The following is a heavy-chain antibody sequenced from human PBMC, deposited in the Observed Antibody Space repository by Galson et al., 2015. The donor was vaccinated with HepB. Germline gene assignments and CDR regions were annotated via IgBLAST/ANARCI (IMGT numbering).Heavy chain of an antibody. CDR1: DFTFTNYT. J-gene: IGHJ4*02. CDR3: ARASPLLRVVELDY. CDR2: ISFDGSNK. Sequence: SLRLSCAASDFTFTNYTMHWVRQAPGRGLEWVALISFDGSNKYYADSVKGRFTISRDNSKNTLYLQMNSLRAADTAVYFCARASPLLRVVELDYWGQGTRVTVSS. D-gene: IGHD2-15*01. V-gene: IGHV3-30-3*01.